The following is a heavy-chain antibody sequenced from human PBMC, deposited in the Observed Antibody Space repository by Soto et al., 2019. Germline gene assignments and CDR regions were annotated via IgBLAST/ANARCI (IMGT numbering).Heavy chain of an antibody. CDR1: GYTFTSYG. CDR2: ISAYNGNT. CDR3: ARDPYYYDSSGYKVAEYFQH. J-gene: IGHJ1*01. Sequence: ASVKVSCKASGYTFTSYGISWVRQAPGQGLEWMGWISAYNGNTNYAQKLQGRVTMTTDTSTSTAYMELRSLRSDDTAVYYCARDPYYYDSSGYKVAEYFQHWGQGTLVTVS. V-gene: IGHV1-18*01. D-gene: IGHD3-22*01.